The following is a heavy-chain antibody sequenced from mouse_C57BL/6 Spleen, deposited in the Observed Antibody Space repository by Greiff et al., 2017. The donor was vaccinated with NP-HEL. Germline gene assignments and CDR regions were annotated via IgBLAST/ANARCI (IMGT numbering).Heavy chain of an antibody. D-gene: IGHD1-1*01. V-gene: IGHV7-3*01. CDR1: GFTFTDYY. J-gene: IGHJ3*01. CDR3: ARSYGSSAWFAY. CDR2: IRNKANGYTT. Sequence: EVKVEESGGGLVQPGGSLSLSCAASGFTFTDYYMSWVRQPPGKALEWLGFIRNKANGYTTEYSASVKGRFTISRDNSQSILYLQMNALRAEDSATYYCARSYGSSAWFAYWGQGTLVTVSA.